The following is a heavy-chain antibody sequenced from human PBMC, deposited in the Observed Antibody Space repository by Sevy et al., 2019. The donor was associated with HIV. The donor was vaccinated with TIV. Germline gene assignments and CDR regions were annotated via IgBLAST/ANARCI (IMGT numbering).Heavy chain of an antibody. CDR2: IGHDGNKY. V-gene: IGHV3-30*02. CDR1: GFTLSSVG. D-gene: IGHD2-15*01. CDR3: AKDYCIGNDCFLGWFDP. Sequence: GGSLRLSCAASGFTLSSVGIHWVRLTPGTGLEWLAFIGHDGNKYFYGASVKGRITTSRDHSKNTVSLQMNSLRVEDTAIYYCAKDYCIGNDCFLGWFDPRGQGTVVTVSS. J-gene: IGHJ5*02.